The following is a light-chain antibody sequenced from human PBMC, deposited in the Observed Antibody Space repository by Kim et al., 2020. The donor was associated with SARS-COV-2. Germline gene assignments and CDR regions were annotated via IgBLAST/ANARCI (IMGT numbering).Light chain of an antibody. CDR1: NIGKKG. V-gene: IGLV3-21*04. J-gene: IGLJ2*01. CDR3: QVWDSSDDHRVV. CDR2: YGS. Sequence: PGKTGRITRGGTNIGKKGVHWYQQKPGQAPVLVISYGSVRPSGIPERFSCSHSGKTATVTISRVGAGDEAEYYCQVWDSSDDHRVVFGGGTKLTVL.